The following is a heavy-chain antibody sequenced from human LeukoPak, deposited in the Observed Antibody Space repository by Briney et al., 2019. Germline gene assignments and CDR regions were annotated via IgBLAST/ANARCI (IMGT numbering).Heavy chain of an antibody. Sequence: GGSLRLSCAASGFTFSSYSMNWVRQAPGKGLEWVSSISSSSSYIYYADSVKGRFTISRDNAKNSLYLQMNSLRAEDTAVYYCAREVVVVTADWFDPWGQGTLVTVSP. D-gene: IGHD2-21*02. CDR2: ISSSSSYI. J-gene: IGHJ5*02. V-gene: IGHV3-21*01. CDR3: AREVVVVTADWFDP. CDR1: GFTFSSYS.